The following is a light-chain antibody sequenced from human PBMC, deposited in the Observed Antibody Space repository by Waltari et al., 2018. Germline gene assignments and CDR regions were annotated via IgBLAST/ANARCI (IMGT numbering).Light chain of an antibody. CDR3: AAWDDSLSGPV. CDR2: RNT. Sequence: SVLTQPSSASGTPGQRVTISCSGSSPNIGSNFVYWYQQPPGTAPKLLIYRNTQRPSGVPDRFSGSKSGNSASLALSGLRSEDEADYYCAAWDDSLSGPVFGGGTKLTVL. CDR1: SPNIGSNF. J-gene: IGLJ2*01. V-gene: IGLV1-47*01.